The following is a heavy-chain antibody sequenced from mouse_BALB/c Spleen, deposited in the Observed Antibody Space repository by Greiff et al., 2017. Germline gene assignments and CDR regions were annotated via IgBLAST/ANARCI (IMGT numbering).Heavy chain of an antibody. CDR3: ARERGSSYGNFDY. J-gene: IGHJ2*01. D-gene: IGHD1-1*01. Sequence: DVKLVESGGGLVQPGGSRKLSCAASGFTFSSFGMHWVRQAPEKGLEWVAYISSGSSTIYYADTVKGRFTISRDNPKNTLFLQMTSLRSEDTAMYYCARERGSSYGNFDYWGQGTTLTVSS. CDR2: ISSGSSTI. CDR1: GFTFSSFG. V-gene: IGHV5-17*02.